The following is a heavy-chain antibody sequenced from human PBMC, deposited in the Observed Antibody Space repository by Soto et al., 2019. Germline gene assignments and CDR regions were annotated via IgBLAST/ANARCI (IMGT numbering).Heavy chain of an antibody. Sequence: GGSLRLSCAASGFTVTSYWMHWVRQAPGKGLVWVSRTSPAGSSTYYADFVRGRFTISKDTAKNTLYLQINRLGAEDTAVYYCARANTGYGNLDYWGQGSLVTVSS. J-gene: IGHJ4*02. CDR2: TSPAGSST. D-gene: IGHD5-12*01. V-gene: IGHV3-74*01. CDR3: ARANTGYGNLDY. CDR1: GFTVTSYW.